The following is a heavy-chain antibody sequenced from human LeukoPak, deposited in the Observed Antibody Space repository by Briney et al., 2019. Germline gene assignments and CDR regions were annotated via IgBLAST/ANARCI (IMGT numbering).Heavy chain of an antibody. CDR3: AREIGGSYSYPLDY. CDR1: GFTVSSHY. CDR2: IYSGGGT. V-gene: IGHV3-66*01. Sequence: GGSLRLSCAASGFTVSSHYMSWVRQAPGKGLEWVSVIYSGGGTYYADSVKGRFTISRDNSKNTLYLQMNSLRAEDTAVYYCAREIGGSYSYPLDYWGQGTLVTVSS. D-gene: IGHD1-26*01. J-gene: IGHJ4*02.